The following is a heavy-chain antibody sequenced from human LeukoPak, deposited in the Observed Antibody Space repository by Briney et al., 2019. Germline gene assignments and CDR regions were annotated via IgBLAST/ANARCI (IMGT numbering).Heavy chain of an antibody. D-gene: IGHD2-15*01. V-gene: IGHV3-23*01. J-gene: IGHJ4*02. CDR2: ISGSGGST. CDR1: GFTFSSYA. CDR3: AKDGRCSGGSCYSSTDY. Sequence: GGSLRLSCAASGFTFSSYAMSWVRQAPGKGLEWVSAISGSGGSTYYADSVKGRFTISRDNSENTLCLQMNSLRAEDTAVYYCAKDGRCSGGSCYSSTDYWGQGTLVTVSS.